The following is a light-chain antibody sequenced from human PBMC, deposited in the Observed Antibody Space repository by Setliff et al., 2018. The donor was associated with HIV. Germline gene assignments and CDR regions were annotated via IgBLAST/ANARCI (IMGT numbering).Light chain of an antibody. V-gene: IGLV2-23*02. J-gene: IGLJ1*01. Sequence: LTQPASVSGSPGQSITISCTGTSSDVGGYNYVSWYQQHPGKAPKLMIYDVSKRPSGVSNRFSGSKSGNTASLTISGLQAEDEADYYCCSYAGSSALYVFGIGTKVTVL. CDR3: CSYAGSSALYV. CDR2: DVS. CDR1: SSDVGGYNY.